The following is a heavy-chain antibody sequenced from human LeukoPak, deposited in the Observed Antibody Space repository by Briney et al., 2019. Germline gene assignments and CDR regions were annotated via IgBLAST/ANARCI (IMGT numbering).Heavy chain of an antibody. D-gene: IGHD3-9*01. Sequence: SETLSLTCAVSGGSISSGGYSWSWIRQPPGKGLEWIGYIYYSGSTYYNPSLKSRVTISVDTSKNQFSLKLSSVTAADTAVYYCARRTRYYDILTGYGYFDYWGQGTLVTVSS. CDR2: IYYSGST. CDR3: ARRTRYYDILTGYGYFDY. J-gene: IGHJ4*02. V-gene: IGHV4-30-4*07. CDR1: GGSISSGGYS.